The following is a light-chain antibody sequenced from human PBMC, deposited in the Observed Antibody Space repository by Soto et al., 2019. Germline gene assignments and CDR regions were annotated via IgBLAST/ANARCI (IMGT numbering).Light chain of an antibody. CDR1: QSVGSS. CDR2: DAS. V-gene: IGKV3-11*01. Sequence: EILLTQSPATLSLSPGERATLSCRASQSVGSSLAWYQQKPGQAPRLLIYDASNRATGIPGRFSGNGSGTDFTLTISNLGPEDFAVYYCQQRSSWPWTFGQGAKVEIK. CDR3: QQRSSWPWT. J-gene: IGKJ1*01.